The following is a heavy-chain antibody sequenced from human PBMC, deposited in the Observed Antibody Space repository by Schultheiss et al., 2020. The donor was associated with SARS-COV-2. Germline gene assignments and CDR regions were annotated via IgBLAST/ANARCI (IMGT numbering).Heavy chain of an antibody. D-gene: IGHD3-22*01. Sequence: SETLSLTCTVSGGSISSYYWSWIRQPPGKGLEWIGYIYYSGSTNYNPSLKSRVTISVDTSKNQFSLKLSSVTAADTAVYYCARLGYYYDSSGYILDYWGQGTLVTVSS. J-gene: IGHJ4*02. CDR3: ARLGYYYDSSGYILDY. V-gene: IGHV4-59*08. CDR2: IYYSGST. CDR1: GGSISSYY.